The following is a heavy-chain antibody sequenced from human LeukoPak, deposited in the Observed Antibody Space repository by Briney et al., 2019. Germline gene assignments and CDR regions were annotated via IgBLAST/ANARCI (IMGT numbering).Heavy chain of an antibody. J-gene: IGHJ4*02. V-gene: IGHV4-34*01. Sequence: SETLSLTCAVYGGSFSGYYWSWIRQPPGKGLEWIGENNHSGSTNYNPSLKSRVTISVDTSKNQFSLKLSSVTAADTAVYYCARQIAAAGKRYYFDYWGQGTLVTVSS. CDR2: NNHSGST. CDR1: GGSFSGYY. CDR3: ARQIAAAGKRYYFDY. D-gene: IGHD6-13*01.